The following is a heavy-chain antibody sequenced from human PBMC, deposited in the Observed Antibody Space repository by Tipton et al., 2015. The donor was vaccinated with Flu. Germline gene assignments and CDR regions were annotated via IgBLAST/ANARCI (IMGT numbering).Heavy chain of an antibody. Sequence: RSLRLSCAASGFTFSSCAMHWVRQAPGKGLEWVAVISYDGSNKYYADSVKGRFTISRDNSKNTLYLQMNSLRAEDTAVYYCARGGQPLLLDYWGQGMLVTVSS. CDR2: ISYDGSNK. CDR3: ARGGQPLLLDY. J-gene: IGHJ4*02. V-gene: IGHV3-30*04. D-gene: IGHD2-15*01. CDR1: GFTFSSCA.